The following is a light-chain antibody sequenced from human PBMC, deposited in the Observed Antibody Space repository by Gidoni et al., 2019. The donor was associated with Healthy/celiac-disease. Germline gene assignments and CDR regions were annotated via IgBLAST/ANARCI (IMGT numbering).Light chain of an antibody. CDR2: ECS. Sequence: QSAWTQPASVSGSPGQSITSSCTGTSSDVGIYSLVSWYQQHPGKAPKLMIYECSKLPSGVSNRFSGSKSGTPASLTIFGLQAEDEAHYYCFSYASTTTLLFGGGTKLTVL. V-gene: IGLV2-23*01. J-gene: IGLJ2*01. CDR3: FSYASTTTLL. CDR1: SSDVGIYSL.